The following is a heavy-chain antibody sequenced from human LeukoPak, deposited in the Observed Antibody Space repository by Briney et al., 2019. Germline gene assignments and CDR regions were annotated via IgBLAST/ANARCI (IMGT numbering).Heavy chain of an antibody. V-gene: IGHV3-48*02. D-gene: IGHD3-16*01. CDR3: AREGVFFDY. Sequence: PGGSLRLSCAASGFTFTPYGMDWVRQAPGKGLEWLSYISSTSSTIYYADSVKGRFTISRDNAKNSLYLQMNSLRDEDTAVYYCAREGVFFDYWGQGTLVTVSS. CDR1: GFTFTPYG. CDR2: ISSTSSTI. J-gene: IGHJ4*02.